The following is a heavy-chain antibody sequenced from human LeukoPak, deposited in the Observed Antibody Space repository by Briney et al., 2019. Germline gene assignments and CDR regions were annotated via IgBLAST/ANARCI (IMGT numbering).Heavy chain of an antibody. CDR3: ARGPYSYDSSGAFDI. CDR2: INHSGST. Sequence: PSETLSLTCTVSGGSMSSSSYYWGWIRQPPGKGLEWIGEINHSGSTNYNPSLKSRVTISVDTSKNQFSLKLSSVTAADTAVYFCARGPYSYDSSGAFDIWGQGTMVTVSS. V-gene: IGHV4-39*07. J-gene: IGHJ3*02. CDR1: GGSMSSSSYY. D-gene: IGHD3-22*01.